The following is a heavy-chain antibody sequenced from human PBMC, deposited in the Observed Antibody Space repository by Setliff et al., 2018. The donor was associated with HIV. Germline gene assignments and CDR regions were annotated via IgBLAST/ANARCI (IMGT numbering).Heavy chain of an antibody. CDR1: GGSISSYY. CDR2: INPSGSS. D-gene: IGHD2-8*02. Sequence: PSETLSLTCTVSGGSISSYYWSWIRQPPGKGLEWIGEINPSGSSNYNPSLRSRVSISVDTSKNQFSLKLSSVSAADTAVYYCARVSKTYWYSIPRDYYHHMDVWGKGTTVTVSS. CDR3: ARVSKTYWYSIPRDYYHHMDV. V-gene: IGHV4-34*01. J-gene: IGHJ6*03.